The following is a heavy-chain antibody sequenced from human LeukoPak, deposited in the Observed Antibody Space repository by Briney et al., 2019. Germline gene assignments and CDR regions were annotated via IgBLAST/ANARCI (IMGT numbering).Heavy chain of an antibody. CDR1: GGSISSSSYY. D-gene: IGHD3-10*01. CDR3: AREQPDIIAKYYYGSGSCYNAD. J-gene: IGHJ4*02. V-gene: IGHV4-39*02. CDR2: IYYSGST. Sequence: PSETLSLTCTVSGGSISSSSYYWGWIRQPPGKGLEWIGSIYYSGSTYYNPSLKSRVTISVDTSKNQFSLKLSSVTAADTAVYYCAREQPDIIAKYYYGSGSCYNADWGQGTLVTVSS.